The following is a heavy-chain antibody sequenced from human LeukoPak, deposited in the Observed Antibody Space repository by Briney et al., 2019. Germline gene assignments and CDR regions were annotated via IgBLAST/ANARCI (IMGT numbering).Heavy chain of an antibody. V-gene: IGHV3-74*01. CDR1: GFTFSSYW. J-gene: IGHJ4*02. Sequence: GGSLRLSCAASGFTFSSYWMHWVRQAPGKGLVWVSRITSDGSDTVYADSVKGRFTISRDNAKNTLYLQMNSLRAEDTAVYYCAKDSSADDSSGYSYYFDYWGQGTLVTVSS. D-gene: IGHD3-22*01. CDR3: AKDSSADDSSGYSYYFDY. CDR2: ITSDGSDT.